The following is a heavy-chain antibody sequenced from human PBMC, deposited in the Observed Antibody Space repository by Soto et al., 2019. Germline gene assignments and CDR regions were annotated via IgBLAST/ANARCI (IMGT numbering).Heavy chain of an antibody. Sequence: ASVKVSCKVSGYTLTELSMHWVRQAPGKGLEWMGGFDPEDGETIYAQKFQGRVTMTEDTSTDTAYMELSSLRSEDTAVYYCETWTKSGATWFDPWGQGTLVTVSS. CDR2: FDPEDGET. CDR1: GYTLTELS. V-gene: IGHV1-24*01. D-gene: IGHD1-26*01. J-gene: IGHJ5*02. CDR3: ETWTKSGATWFDP.